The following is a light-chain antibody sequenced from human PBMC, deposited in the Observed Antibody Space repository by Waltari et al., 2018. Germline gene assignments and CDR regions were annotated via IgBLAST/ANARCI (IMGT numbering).Light chain of an antibody. CDR2: GAS. V-gene: IGKV3-15*01. CDR1: LSIDDS. CDR3: QQYNQWPLT. Sequence: EIVMTQSPATLSVSRGGSATLSCRASLSIDDSLAWYQQKPGHPPGLLFHGASTRDTGIPVRFSGSGSGTDFTLTITGLQSEDFAVYFCQQYNQWPLTFGRGTKVEIK. J-gene: IGKJ4*01.